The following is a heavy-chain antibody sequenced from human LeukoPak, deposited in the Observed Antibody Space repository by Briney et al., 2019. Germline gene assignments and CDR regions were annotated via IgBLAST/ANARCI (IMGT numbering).Heavy chain of an antibody. D-gene: IGHD2-2*01. V-gene: IGHV3-74*01. Sequence: GGSLRLSCAASGFIFSSYWMHWVRQAPGKGLVWVSRINSDGSSTSYADSVKGRFTISRDNAKNTLYLQMNSLRAEDTAVYFCARRVVVPAAPYYFDYWGQGTLVTVSS. CDR2: INSDGSST. CDR1: GFIFSSYW. J-gene: IGHJ4*02. CDR3: ARRVVVPAAPYYFDY.